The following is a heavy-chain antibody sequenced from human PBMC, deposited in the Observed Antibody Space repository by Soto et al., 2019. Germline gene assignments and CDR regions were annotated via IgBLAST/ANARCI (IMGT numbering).Heavy chain of an antibody. J-gene: IGHJ4*02. CDR2: ISGSGGST. CDR1: GFTFSIYA. Sequence: GGSLRLSCAASGFTFSIYAMSWFRQAPGKGLEWVSAISGSGGSTYYADSVKGRFTISRDNSKNTLYLQMNSLRAEDTAVYYCAKVASIVVVVAATDDYWGQGTLVTVSS. CDR3: AKVASIVVVVAATDDY. D-gene: IGHD2-15*01. V-gene: IGHV3-23*01.